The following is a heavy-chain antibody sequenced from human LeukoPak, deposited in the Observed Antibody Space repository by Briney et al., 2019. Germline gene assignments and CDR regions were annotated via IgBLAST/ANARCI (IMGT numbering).Heavy chain of an antibody. CDR2: ISYDGSNK. CDR1: GFTFSSYA. D-gene: IGHD6-13*01. J-gene: IGHJ4*02. V-gene: IGHV3-30-3*01. Sequence: GGSLRLSCAASGFTFSSYAMHWVRQAPGKGLEWVAVISYDGSNKFYADSVKGRFTISRDNSKNTLYLQMASLRAADTAVYYCASMGMAAVGTFYFNYWGQGTLVAVSS. CDR3: ASMGMAAVGTFYFNY.